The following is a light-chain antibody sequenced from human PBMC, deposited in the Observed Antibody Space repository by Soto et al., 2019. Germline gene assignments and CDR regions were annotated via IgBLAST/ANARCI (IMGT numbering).Light chain of an antibody. CDR3: HQYNNWPT. Sequence: EIVMTQSPATLSVSPGERAILYCRASQSISSNLAWYQQKPGQAPRLLIYGASTRATGIPARFSGSGSGTEFTLTISSLQSEDFAVYYCHQYNNWPTFGQGTKVDFK. CDR1: QSISSN. J-gene: IGKJ1*01. V-gene: IGKV3-15*01. CDR2: GAS.